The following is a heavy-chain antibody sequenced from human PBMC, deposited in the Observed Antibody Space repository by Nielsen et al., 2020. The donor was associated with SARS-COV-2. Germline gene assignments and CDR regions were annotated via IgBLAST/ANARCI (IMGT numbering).Heavy chain of an antibody. CDR1: GFTFSSYW. Sequence: GGSLRLSCAASGFTFSSYWMHRVRQAPGKGLEWVSGINWNGGSTGYADSVKGRFTISRDNAKNSLYLQMNSLRAEDTALYHCVAVAGTGYWGQGTLVTVSS. CDR3: VAVAGTGY. D-gene: IGHD6-19*01. V-gene: IGHV3-20*01. CDR2: INWNGGST. J-gene: IGHJ4*02.